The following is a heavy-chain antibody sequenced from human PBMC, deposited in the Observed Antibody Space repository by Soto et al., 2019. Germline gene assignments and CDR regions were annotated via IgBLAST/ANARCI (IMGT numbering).Heavy chain of an antibody. CDR1: GGTFSSYA. D-gene: IGHD5-18*01. CDR2: IITIFGTA. J-gene: IGHJ3*02. CDR3: AREGEFRTCGYSYDAFDI. Sequence: SVKVSCKASGGTFSSYAISWVRQAPGQGLEWMGGIITIFGTANYAQKFQGRVTITADKSTSTAYMELSSLRSEDTAVYYCAREGEFRTCGYSYDAFDIWGQGTMVTVSS. V-gene: IGHV1-69*06.